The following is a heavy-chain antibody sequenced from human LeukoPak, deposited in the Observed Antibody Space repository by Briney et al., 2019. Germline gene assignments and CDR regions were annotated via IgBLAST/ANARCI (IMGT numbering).Heavy chain of an antibody. CDR3: AGHNDYVWGSYRYSVAFDY. CDR2: IYYSGST. D-gene: IGHD3-16*02. J-gene: IGHJ4*02. CDR1: GGSISSSSYY. V-gene: IGHV4-39*01. Sequence: SETLSLTCTVSGGSISSSSYYWGWIRQPPGKGLEWIGSIYYSGSTYYNPSLKSRVTISVDTSKNRFSLKLSSVTAADTAVYYCAGHNDYVWGSYRYSVAFDYWGQGTLVTVSS.